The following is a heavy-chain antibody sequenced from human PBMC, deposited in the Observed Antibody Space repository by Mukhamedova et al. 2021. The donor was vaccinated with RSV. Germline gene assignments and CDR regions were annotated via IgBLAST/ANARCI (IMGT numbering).Heavy chain of an antibody. D-gene: IGHD1-7*01. Sequence: SDTRYSPSFQGQVTISADKSISTAYLQWSSLKASDTAMYYCAGGTGTTREGYYFDYWGQGTLVTVSS. V-gene: IGHV5-51*01. CDR2: SDT. CDR3: AGGTGTTREGYYFDY. J-gene: IGHJ4*02.